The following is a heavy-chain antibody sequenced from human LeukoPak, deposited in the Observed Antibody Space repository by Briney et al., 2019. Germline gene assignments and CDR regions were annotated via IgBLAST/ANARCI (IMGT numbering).Heavy chain of an antibody. CDR1: GYTFTGYY. J-gene: IGHJ3*02. CDR2: INPNSGGT. D-gene: IGHD3-3*01. Sequence: GASVKVSCKPSGYTFTGYYIQWVRQAPRQGLEWMGWINPNSGGTNYAQKFQGRVTMTRDTSISTAYMELSSLTSDDTAVYYCARDHPIWSGYYGELDAFDIWGQGTMVTVSS. V-gene: IGHV1-2*02. CDR3: ARDHPIWSGYYGELDAFDI.